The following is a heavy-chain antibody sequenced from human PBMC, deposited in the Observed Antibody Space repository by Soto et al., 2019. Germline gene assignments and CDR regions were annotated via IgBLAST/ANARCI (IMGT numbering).Heavy chain of an antibody. J-gene: IGHJ1*01. CDR2: ISYSGNT. V-gene: IGHV4-31*03. CDR1: VVSIISGFYY. D-gene: IGHD5-18*01. CDR3: AIRMVSKLYLQH. Sequence: PSDTLSLTCTFSVVSIISGFYYLSCIRHHPGKGLELIVYISYSGNTYYSPSLQSRVTISTETSKNQFSLKVNSVTAAETAVYYCAIRMVSKLYLQHWGKGTMVTVSS.